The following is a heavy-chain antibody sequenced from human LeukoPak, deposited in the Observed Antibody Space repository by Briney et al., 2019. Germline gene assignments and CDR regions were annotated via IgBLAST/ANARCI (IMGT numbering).Heavy chain of an antibody. CDR2: ISYDGSNK. J-gene: IGHJ4*02. CDR3: ARDALTYYDFWSGYHDY. Sequence: GGSLRLSCAASGFTFSSYGMHWVRQAPGKGLEWVAVISYDGSNKYYADSVKGRFTISRDNSKNTLYLQMNSLRAEDTAVYYCARDALTYYDFWSGYHDYWGQGTLVTVSS. CDR1: GFTFSSYG. V-gene: IGHV3-30*03. D-gene: IGHD3-3*01.